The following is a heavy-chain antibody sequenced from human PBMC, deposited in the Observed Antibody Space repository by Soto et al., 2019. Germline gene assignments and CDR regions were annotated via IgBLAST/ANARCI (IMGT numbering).Heavy chain of an antibody. V-gene: IGHV1-69*02. D-gene: IGHD6-13*01. CDR1: GGTFSSYT. Sequence: QVQLVQSGAEVQKPGSSVKVSCKASGGTFSSYTISWVRQAPGQGLEWMGRIIPILGIANYAQKFQGRVTITADKSTSTAYMELSSPRSEDTAVYYCAIGGQQLVPGYWGQGTLVTVSS. CDR3: AIGGQQLVPGY. CDR2: IIPILGIA. J-gene: IGHJ4*02.